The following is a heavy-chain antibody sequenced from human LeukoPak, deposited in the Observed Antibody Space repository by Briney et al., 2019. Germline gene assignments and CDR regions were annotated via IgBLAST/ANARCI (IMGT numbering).Heavy chain of an antibody. V-gene: IGHV4-59*08. Sequence: SETLSLTCTVSGGSISSYYWSWIRQPPGKGLEWIGYIYYSGSTNYNPSLKSRVAISVDTSKNQFSLKLSSVTAADTAVYYCARTRYCSSTSCYADYWGQGTLVTVSS. J-gene: IGHJ4*02. CDR1: GGSISSYY. D-gene: IGHD2-2*01. CDR3: ARTRYCSSTSCYADY. CDR2: IYYSGST.